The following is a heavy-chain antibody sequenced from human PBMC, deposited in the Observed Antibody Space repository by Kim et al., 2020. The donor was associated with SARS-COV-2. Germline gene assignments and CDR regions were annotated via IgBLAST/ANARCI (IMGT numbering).Heavy chain of an antibody. CDR2: MNPNSGNT. CDR3: ARALSRSGYCSSTSCYYYYGMDV. CDR1: GYTFTSYD. V-gene: IGHV1-8*01. J-gene: IGHJ6*02. D-gene: IGHD2-2*03. Sequence: ASVKVSCKASGYTFTSYDINWVRQATGQGLEWMGWMNPNSGNTGYAQKFQGRVTMTRNTSISTAYMELSSLRSEDTAVYYCARALSRSGYCSSTSCYYYYGMDVWGQGTTVTVSS.